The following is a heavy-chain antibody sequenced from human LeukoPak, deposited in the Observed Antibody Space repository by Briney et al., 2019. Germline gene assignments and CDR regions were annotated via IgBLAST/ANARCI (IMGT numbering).Heavy chain of an antibody. J-gene: IGHJ6*03. V-gene: IGHV4-34*01. CDR2: INHSGGT. CDR3: ARRTKDYYYYYMDV. CDR1: GGSFSGYY. D-gene: IGHD2-8*01. Sequence: SETLSLTCAVYGGSFSGYYWSWIRQPPGKGLEWIGEINHSGGTKYNPSLKSRVTISVDTSKNQFSLKLSSVTAADTAVYYCARRTKDYYYYYMDVWGKGTTVTISS.